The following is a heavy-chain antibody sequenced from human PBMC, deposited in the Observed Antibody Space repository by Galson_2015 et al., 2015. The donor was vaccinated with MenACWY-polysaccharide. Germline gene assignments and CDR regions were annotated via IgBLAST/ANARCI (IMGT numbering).Heavy chain of an antibody. CDR2: IRNDEISK. CDR1: GFNFRVNG. Sequence: SLRLSCAASGFNFRVNGMHWVRQAPGKGLEWVALIRNDEISKHYIDAVKGRFTISRDNSKNTLYLQMNSLRPEDTAVYYCARNPSRLDIAAASHWGQGALVTVSS. V-gene: IGHV3-30*02. CDR3: ARNPSRLDIAAASH. J-gene: IGHJ4*02. D-gene: IGHD6-13*01.